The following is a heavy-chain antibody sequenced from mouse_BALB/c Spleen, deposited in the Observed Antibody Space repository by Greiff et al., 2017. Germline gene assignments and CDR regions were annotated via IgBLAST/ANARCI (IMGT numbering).Heavy chain of an antibody. V-gene: IGHV1-69*02. J-gene: IGHJ1*01. CDR3: SRGGPWYFDV. CDR2: IYPSDSYT. CDR1: GYTFTSYW. Sequence: VQLQQPGAELVRPGASVKLSCKASGYTFTSYWINWVKQRPGQGLEWIGNIYPSDSYTNYNQKFKDKATLTVDKSSSTAYMQLSSPTSEDSAVYYCSRGGPWYFDVWGAGTTVTVSS.